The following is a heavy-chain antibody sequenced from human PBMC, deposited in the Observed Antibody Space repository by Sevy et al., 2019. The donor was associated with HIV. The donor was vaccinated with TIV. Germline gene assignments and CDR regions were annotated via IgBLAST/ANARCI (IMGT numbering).Heavy chain of an antibody. D-gene: IGHD3-10*01. CDR3: AKKGGSGSGSYYWYFDL. CDR2: INTDGSGT. V-gene: IGHV3-74*01. Sequence: GGSLRLSCAASGFTFSAYWMHWVRQAPGKGLVWVSHINTDGSGTSYADSVKGRFTISRDNAKNTLYLRMNSLRAEDTAVYYCAKKGGSGSGSYYWYFDLWGRGTLVTVSS. CDR1: GFTFSAYW. J-gene: IGHJ2*01.